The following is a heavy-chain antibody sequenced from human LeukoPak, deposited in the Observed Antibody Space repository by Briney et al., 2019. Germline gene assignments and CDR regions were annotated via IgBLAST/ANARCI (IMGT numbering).Heavy chain of an antibody. CDR1: GGSISSSSYY. D-gene: IGHD2-2*01. J-gene: IGHJ4*02. V-gene: IGHV4-39*01. Sequence: SETLSLTCTVSGGSISSSSYYGGWIRQPPGKGLEWIGSIYYSGSTYYNPSLKSRVTISVDTSKNQFSLKLSSVTAADTAVYYCARRCSSTSCYESSFDHWGQGTLVTVSS. CDR2: IYYSGST. CDR3: ARRCSSTSCYESSFDH.